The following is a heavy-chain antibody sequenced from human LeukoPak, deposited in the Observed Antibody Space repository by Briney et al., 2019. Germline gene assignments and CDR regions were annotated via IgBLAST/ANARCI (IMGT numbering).Heavy chain of an antibody. CDR2: IYSGGST. J-gene: IGHJ4*02. D-gene: IGHD6-19*01. V-gene: IGHV3-53*01. CDR3: ARGYKYSSGWYYFDY. CDR1: GFTVSNYY. Sequence: PGGSLRLSCAASGFTVSNYYMSWVRQAPGKGLEWVSVIYSGGSTYYADSVKGRFTISRDNSKNTLYLQMNSLRAEDTAVYYCARGYKYSSGWYYFDYWGQGTLVTVSS.